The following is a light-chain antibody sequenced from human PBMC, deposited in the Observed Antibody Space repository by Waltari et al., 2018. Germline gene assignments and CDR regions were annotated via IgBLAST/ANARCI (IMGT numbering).Light chain of an antibody. CDR3: QKYDRLPAT. CDR1: QRVSRF. CDR2: GAS. V-gene: IGKV3-20*01. Sequence: EIVFTHSPGTLSLSPGERGTLSCRASQRVSRFLAWYQQKPGQAPMLLIYGASTRATGIPDRFSGSGSGTDFSLTISRLEPEDFAVYYCQKYDRLPATFGQGTKVEIK. J-gene: IGKJ1*01.